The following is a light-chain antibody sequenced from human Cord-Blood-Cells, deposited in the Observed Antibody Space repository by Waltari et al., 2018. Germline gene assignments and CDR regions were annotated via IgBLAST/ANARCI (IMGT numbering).Light chain of an antibody. CDR1: SSDVGSYNL. CDR3: CSYAGSSTWV. CDR2: EGS. V-gene: IGLV2-23*01. Sequence: QSALTQPASVSGSPGQSITISCTGTSSDVGSYNLVSWYQQHPGKAPKPMIYEGSKRPSGVSTRFAGAKSGNTASLTISGLQAEDEADYYCCSYAGSSTWVFGGGTKLTVL. J-gene: IGLJ3*02.